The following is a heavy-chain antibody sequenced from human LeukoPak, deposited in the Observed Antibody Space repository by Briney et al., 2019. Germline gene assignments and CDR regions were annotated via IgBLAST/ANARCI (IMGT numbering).Heavy chain of an antibody. V-gene: IGHV3-23*01. CDR1: GFTFNTYG. Sequence: PGGSLRLSCAASGFTFNTYGMTWVRQAPGKGLEWVSAISGSGSATYYADSVQGRFTISRDNSKNTLSLQMNSLTAEGTAIYYCAKKRDSRETLYFFDSWGQGTRVTVSS. CDR2: ISGSGSAT. CDR3: AKKRDSRETLYFFDS. J-gene: IGHJ4*02. D-gene: IGHD2-8*01.